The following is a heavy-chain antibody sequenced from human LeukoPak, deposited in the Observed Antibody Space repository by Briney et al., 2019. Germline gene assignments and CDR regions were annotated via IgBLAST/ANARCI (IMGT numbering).Heavy chain of an antibody. V-gene: IGHV3-21*01. D-gene: IGHD3-16*02. CDR3: ARDKGSFGGVIAFDY. J-gene: IGHJ4*02. CDR2: ISSSSSYI. CDR1: GFTFSSYS. Sequence: GGSLRLSCAASGFTFSSYSMNWVRQAPGKGLEWASSISSSSSYIYYADSVKGRFTISRDNAKNSLYLQMNSLRAEDTAVYYCARDKGSFGGVIAFDYWGQGTLVTVSS.